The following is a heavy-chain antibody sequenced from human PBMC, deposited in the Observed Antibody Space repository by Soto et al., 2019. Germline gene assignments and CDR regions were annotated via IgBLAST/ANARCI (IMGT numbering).Heavy chain of an antibody. Sequence: GGSLRLSCAASGFTFSSYGMHWVRQAPGKGLEWVAVISYDGSNKYYADSVKGRFTISRDNSKNTLYLQMNSLRAEDTAVYYCAKLRSFRVVPALYGMDVWGQGTTVTVSS. D-gene: IGHD2-2*01. CDR1: GFTFSSYG. CDR3: AKLRSFRVVPALYGMDV. J-gene: IGHJ6*02. CDR2: ISYDGSNK. V-gene: IGHV3-30*18.